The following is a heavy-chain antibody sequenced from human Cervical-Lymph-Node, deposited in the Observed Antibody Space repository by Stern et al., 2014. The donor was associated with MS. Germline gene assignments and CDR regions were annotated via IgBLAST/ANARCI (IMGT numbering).Heavy chain of an antibody. CDR2: IYWDDDD. Sequence: QVTLKESGPTLVRPTQTLTLTCTFSGSSLSDTGVAVGWLRQPPGKALEWLGLIYWDDDDRYTPSLKDSLTVSADTSKSQVVLRMTNVDPVDTATYSCAHSHGSTTGYFSGMDVWGPGTTVTVSS. CDR1: GSSLSDTGVA. V-gene: IGHV2-5*02. D-gene: IGHD4-11*01. CDR3: AHSHGSTTGYFSGMDV. J-gene: IGHJ6*02.